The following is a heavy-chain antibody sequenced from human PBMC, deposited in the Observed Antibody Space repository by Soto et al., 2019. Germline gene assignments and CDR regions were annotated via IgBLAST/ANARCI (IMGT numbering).Heavy chain of an antibody. CDR2: IRYDGSNK. CDR1: GFTFSSYG. J-gene: IGHJ4*02. V-gene: IGHV3-33*01. CDR3: ARDRRTGSYSSGWYY. Sequence: QVQLVESGGGVVQPGRSLRLSCAASGFTFSSYGMHWVRQAPGKGLEWVAVIRYDGSNKYYADSVKGRFTISRDNSKNTLYLQMNSLRAEDTAVYYCARDRRTGSYSSGWYYWGQGTLVTVSS. D-gene: IGHD6-19*01.